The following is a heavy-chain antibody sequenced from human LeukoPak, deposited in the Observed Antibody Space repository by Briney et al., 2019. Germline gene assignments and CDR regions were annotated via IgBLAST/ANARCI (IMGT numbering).Heavy chain of an antibody. CDR2: IIPILGIA. D-gene: IGHD2-21*02. CDR1: GGTFSSYA. Sequence: ASVKVSCKASGGTFSSYAISWVRQAPGQGLEWMGRIIPILGIANYAQKFQGRVTITADKSTSTAYMELSSLRSEDTAVYYCARAGPVVVTARDPYYYYGMGVWGQGTTVTVSS. V-gene: IGHV1-69*04. CDR3: ARAGPVVVTARDPYYYYGMGV. J-gene: IGHJ6*02.